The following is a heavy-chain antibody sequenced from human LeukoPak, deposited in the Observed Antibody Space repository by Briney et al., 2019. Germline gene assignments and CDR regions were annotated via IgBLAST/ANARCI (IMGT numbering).Heavy chain of an antibody. D-gene: IGHD5-18*01. V-gene: IGHV4-61*09. J-gene: IGHJ4*02. Sequence: SQTLSLTCTVSGGSISSGSYYWSWVRQPAGTGLEWIGHISTSGRTNYNPSLKSRVTISVETSKNQFSLKLSSVTAADTAVYYCARSVDTAMVGDYWGQGTLVTVSS. CDR2: ISTSGRT. CDR1: GGSISSGSYY. CDR3: ARSVDTAMVGDY.